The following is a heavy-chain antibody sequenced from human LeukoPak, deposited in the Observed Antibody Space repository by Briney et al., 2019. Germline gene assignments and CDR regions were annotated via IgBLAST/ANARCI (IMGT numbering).Heavy chain of an antibody. J-gene: IGHJ6*03. V-gene: IGHV4-39*07. CDR3: AREITWYMDV. D-gene: IGHD1-14*01. CDR2: IYYSGSS. Sequence: SETLSLTCTVSGGSISSSSYYWGWIRQPPGEGLEWIVGIYYSGSSYYNPSLKSRVTISVDTSKNQCSLKLSSVTAADTAVYYCAREITWYMDVWGKGTTVTVSS. CDR1: GGSISSSSYY.